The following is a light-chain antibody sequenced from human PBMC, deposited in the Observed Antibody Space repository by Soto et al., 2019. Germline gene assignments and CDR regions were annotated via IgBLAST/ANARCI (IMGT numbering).Light chain of an antibody. CDR1: QSVSTN. V-gene: IGKV3-15*01. J-gene: IGKJ2*01. CDR2: SAS. Sequence: EIVMTQSPATLSVFPGERATLSCRASQSVSTNLAWYQQKPGQAPRLLIYSASARATGIPARFSGSGSGTESTLTISSLQSEDFAVYYCHQYNNWPPYTFGQGTKLEIK. CDR3: HQYNNWPPYT.